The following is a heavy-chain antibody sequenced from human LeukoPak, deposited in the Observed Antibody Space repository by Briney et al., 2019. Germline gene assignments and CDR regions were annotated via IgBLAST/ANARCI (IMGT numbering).Heavy chain of an antibody. V-gene: IGHV4-39*07. J-gene: IGHJ5*02. CDR2: IYYSGST. CDR1: GGSISSNNYY. D-gene: IGHD3-10*01. Sequence: KPSETLSLTCTVSGGSISSNNYYWGWIRQPPGKGLEWIGSIYYSGSTNYNPSLKSRVTISVDTSKNQFSLKLSSVTAADTAVYYCARAAMVRGVTGWFDPWGQGTLVTVSS. CDR3: ARAAMVRGVTGWFDP.